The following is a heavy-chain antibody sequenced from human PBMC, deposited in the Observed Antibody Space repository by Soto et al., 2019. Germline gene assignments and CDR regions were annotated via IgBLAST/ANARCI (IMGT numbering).Heavy chain of an antibody. Sequence: SVKVSCKASGGTFSSYAISWVRQAPGQGPEWMGGIIPIFGTANYAQKFQGRVTITADESTSTAYMELSSLRSEDTAVYYCARGPVSYSSSWYDTYYYGMDVWGQGTTVTVSS. D-gene: IGHD6-13*01. CDR1: GGTFSSYA. V-gene: IGHV1-69*13. J-gene: IGHJ6*02. CDR3: ARGPVSYSSSWYDTYYYGMDV. CDR2: IIPIFGTA.